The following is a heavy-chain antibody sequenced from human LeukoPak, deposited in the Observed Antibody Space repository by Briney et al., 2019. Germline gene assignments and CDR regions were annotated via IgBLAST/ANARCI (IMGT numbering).Heavy chain of an antibody. Sequence: PGGSLRLSCATSGFDFANYGMHWVRQAPGKGLEWVAFIQNRENAKSYADSVRGRFSIFRDDSKNTLYLQLSSLRRDDTAVYYCMKGSFYGGLWNWGPGALVIVSS. CDR2: IQNRENAK. J-gene: IGHJ4*02. CDR3: MKGSFYGGLWN. V-gene: IGHV3-30*02. D-gene: IGHD2/OR15-2a*01. CDR1: GFDFANYG.